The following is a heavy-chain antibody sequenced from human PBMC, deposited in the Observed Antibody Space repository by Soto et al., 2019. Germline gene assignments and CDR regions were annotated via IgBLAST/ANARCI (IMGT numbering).Heavy chain of an antibody. J-gene: IGHJ4*02. CDR2: ISDDGSTL. D-gene: IGHD4-17*01. Sequence: QVQLVESGGGFVQPGKSLRLSCAVSGFTFRTYGMHWVRQAPRKGLEWLAFISDDGSTLYYADSLKGRFTISRDNSKNTLHLQMTSLSVEDTAVYYCARDPPDGDYFFDYWGQRTLVTVSS. V-gene: IGHV3-30*03. CDR1: GFTFRTYG. CDR3: ARDPPDGDYFFDY.